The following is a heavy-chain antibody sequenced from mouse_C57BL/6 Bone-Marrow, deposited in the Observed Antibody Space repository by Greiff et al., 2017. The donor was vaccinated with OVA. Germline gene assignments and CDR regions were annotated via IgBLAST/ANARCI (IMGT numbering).Heavy chain of an antibody. V-gene: IGHV14-3*01. Sequence: VQLQQSVAELVRPGASVKLSCTASGFNIKNTYMHWVKQRPEQGLEWIGRIDPANGNTNYAPKFQGKATLTADTSSNTAYLQLSSLTSEDTALYYGARRGYGGSPWFAYWGQGTLVTVAA. D-gene: IGHD1-1*01. J-gene: IGHJ3*01. CDR2: IDPANGNT. CDR3: ARRGYGGSPWFAY. CDR1: GFNIKNTY.